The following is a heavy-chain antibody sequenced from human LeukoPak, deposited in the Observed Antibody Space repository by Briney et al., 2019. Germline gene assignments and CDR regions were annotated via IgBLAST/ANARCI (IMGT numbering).Heavy chain of an antibody. CDR3: ARVPLYESSGYYYPH. V-gene: IGHV1-24*01. CDR1: GYTLTELS. Sequence: ASVKVSCKVSGYTLTELSMHWVRQAPGKGLEWMGGFDPEDGETIYAQKFQDRVTITRDTSASTAYMELSSLRSEDTAVYYCARVPLYESSGYYYPHWGQGTLVTVSS. D-gene: IGHD3-22*01. CDR2: FDPEDGET. J-gene: IGHJ1*01.